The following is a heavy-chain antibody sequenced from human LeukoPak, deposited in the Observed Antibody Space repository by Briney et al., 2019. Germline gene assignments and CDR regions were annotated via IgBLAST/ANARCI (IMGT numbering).Heavy chain of an antibody. CDR3: ARKGCFGSRCHDASDV. J-gene: IGHJ3*01. Sequence: GGSLRLSCEVSGFTFSNYWMTWVRQAPGKGRESVANIKQDGSEKYYVDSVRVRFTISRDNAKNSLYLQMTSLRAEDTAVYYCARKGCFGSRCHDASDVWGQGTMVTVSS. CDR2: IKQDGSEK. CDR1: GFTFSNYW. V-gene: IGHV3-7*05. D-gene: IGHD2-15*01.